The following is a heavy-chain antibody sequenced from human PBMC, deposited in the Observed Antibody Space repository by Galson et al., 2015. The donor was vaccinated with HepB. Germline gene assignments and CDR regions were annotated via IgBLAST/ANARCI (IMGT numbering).Heavy chain of an antibody. J-gene: IGHJ4*02. D-gene: IGHD2-2*01. CDR2: IWYDGSEK. V-gene: IGHV3-33*01. CDR1: GFSFSSFG. CDR3: ARGWAIPAAVDYFDY. Sequence: SLRLSCAASGFSFSSFGMHWVRQAPGKGLEWVAVIWYDGSEKHYAESVKGRFTISRDNSKNTLYLQMNSLRDEDTAVYYCARGWAIPAAVDYFDYWGQGALVTVSS.